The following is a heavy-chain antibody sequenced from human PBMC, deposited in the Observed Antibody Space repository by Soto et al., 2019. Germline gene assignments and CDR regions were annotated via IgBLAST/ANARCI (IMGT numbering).Heavy chain of an antibody. J-gene: IGHJ4*02. Sequence: ASVKVSCKASGYTFTSYDINWVRQATGQGLEWMGWMNPNSGNTGYAQKFQGRVTMTRNTSISTAYMELSSLRSEDTAVYYCTSRRDLTPVDPLDYWGLGTLVTVSS. V-gene: IGHV1-8*01. CDR2: MNPNSGNT. D-gene: IGHD2-21*01. CDR1: GYTFTSYD. CDR3: TSRRDLTPVDPLDY.